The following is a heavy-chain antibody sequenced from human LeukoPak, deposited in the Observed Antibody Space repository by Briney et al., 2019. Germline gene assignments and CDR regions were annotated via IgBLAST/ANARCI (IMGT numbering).Heavy chain of an antibody. D-gene: IGHD3-10*01. CDR3: ARHGFGELLHPDY. CDR2: IYYSGST. J-gene: IGHJ4*02. V-gene: IGHV4-39*01. CDR1: GGSISSSSYY. Sequence: KPSETLSLTCTVSGGSISSSSYYWGWIRQPPGKGLEWMGSIYYSGSTYYNPSLKSRVTISVDTSKNQFSLKLSSVTAADTAVYYCARHGFGELLHPDYWGQGTLVTVSS.